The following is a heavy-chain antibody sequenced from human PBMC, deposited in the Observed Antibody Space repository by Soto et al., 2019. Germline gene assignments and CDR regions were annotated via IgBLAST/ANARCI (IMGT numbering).Heavy chain of an antibody. Sequence: GASVKVSCKASGGTFSNSPIAWVRLAPGQGLEWMGGVIPIFGIVNYAQKFQGRVTITADDSTSTAYMELSSLRSEDTAVYYCARTGYCSSTSCYGWFDPWGQGTLVTVSS. CDR1: GGTFSNSP. D-gene: IGHD2-2*01. J-gene: IGHJ5*02. CDR3: ARTGYCSSTSCYGWFDP. V-gene: IGHV1-69*13. CDR2: VIPIFGIV.